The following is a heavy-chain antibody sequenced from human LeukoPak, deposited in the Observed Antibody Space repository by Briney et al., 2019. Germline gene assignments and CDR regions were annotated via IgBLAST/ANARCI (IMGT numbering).Heavy chain of an antibody. D-gene: IGHD3-22*01. CDR1: GFPFNTYA. J-gene: IGHJ4*02. CDR2: ISDSGGST. Sequence: GGSLRLSCAASGFPFNTYAMTWVRQAPGKGLEWVSAISDSGGSTNYADSVKGQFTISRDNSKNTLYLQMNSLRAEDTAVYYCARDSDYYDSSGYYYISPGDYWGQGTLVTVSS. V-gene: IGHV3-23*01. CDR3: ARDSDYYDSSGYYYISPGDY.